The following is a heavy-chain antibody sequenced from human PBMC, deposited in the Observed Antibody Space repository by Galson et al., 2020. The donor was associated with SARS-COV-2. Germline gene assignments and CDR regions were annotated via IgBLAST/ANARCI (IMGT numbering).Heavy chain of an antibody. J-gene: IGHJ6*02. CDR2: IYPGDSDT. Sequence: GESLKISCKGSGYSFTSYWIGWVRQMPGKGLEWMGIIYPGDSDTRYSPSFQGQVTISADKSISTAYLQWSSLKASDTAMYYCARLNVRANDYGDARKYYYGMDVWGQGTTVTVSS. CDR3: ARLNVRANDYGDARKYYYGMDV. CDR1: GYSFTSYW. V-gene: IGHV5-51*01. D-gene: IGHD4-17*01.